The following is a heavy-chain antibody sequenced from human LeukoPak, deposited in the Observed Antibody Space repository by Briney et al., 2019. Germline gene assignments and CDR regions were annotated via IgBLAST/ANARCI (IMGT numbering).Heavy chain of an antibody. V-gene: IGHV4-30-4*08. J-gene: IGHJ3*02. Sequence: SETLSLTCTVSGGSISSGDYYWSWIRQPPGKGLEWVGYIYYSGSTYYNPSLKSRVTISVDTSKNQFSLKLSSVTAADTAVYYCARAAVLRFLEWLSFGLGGAFDIWGQGTMVTVSS. CDR2: IYYSGST. CDR3: ARAAVLRFLEWLSFGLGGAFDI. CDR1: GGSISSGDYY. D-gene: IGHD3-3*01.